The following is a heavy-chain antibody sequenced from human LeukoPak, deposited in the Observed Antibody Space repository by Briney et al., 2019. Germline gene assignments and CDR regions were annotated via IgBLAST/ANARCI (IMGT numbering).Heavy chain of an antibody. CDR3: ASGMGYGSGSFDYMDV. D-gene: IGHD3-10*01. J-gene: IGHJ6*03. Sequence: GASVKVSCKASGYTFTGYYMHWVRQAPGQGREWMGWINPNSVGTNYAQKFRGRVTMTRDTSISTASMELRRLRSDDTAVSYCASGMGYGSGSFDYMDVWGKGTTVTVSS. CDR1: GYTFTGYY. V-gene: IGHV1-2*02. CDR2: INPNSVGT.